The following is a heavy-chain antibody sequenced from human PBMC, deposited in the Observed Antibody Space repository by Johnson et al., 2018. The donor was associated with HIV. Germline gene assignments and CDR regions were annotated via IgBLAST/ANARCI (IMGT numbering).Heavy chain of an antibody. Sequence: QMQLVESGGGLVKPGGSLRLSCAASGFSFSDYYMSCIRQAPGRGLEWVSYIRGSDRTTYYAESVRGRFTISRDNSKKTVYLQMNSLRAEDTAVYYCAKETRDSRSAFDIWGQGTMVTVSS. CDR1: GFSFSDYY. CDR2: IRGSDRTT. CDR3: AKETRDSRSAFDI. V-gene: IGHV3-11*04. D-gene: IGHD3-22*01. J-gene: IGHJ3*02.